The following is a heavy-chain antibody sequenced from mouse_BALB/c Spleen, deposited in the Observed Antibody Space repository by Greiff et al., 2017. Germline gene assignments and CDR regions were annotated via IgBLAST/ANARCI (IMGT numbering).Heavy chain of an antibody. V-gene: IGHV5-4*02. CDR2: ISDGGSYT. D-gene: IGHD2-13*01. Sequence: EVHLVESGGGLVKPGGSLKLSCAASGFTFSDYYMYWVRQTPEKRLEWVATISDGGSYTYYPDSVKGRFTISRDNAKNNLYLQMSSLKSEDTAMYYCSRGEIYYGAFFAYWGQGTLVTVSA. J-gene: IGHJ3*01. CDR1: GFTFSDYY. CDR3: SRGEIYYGAFFAY.